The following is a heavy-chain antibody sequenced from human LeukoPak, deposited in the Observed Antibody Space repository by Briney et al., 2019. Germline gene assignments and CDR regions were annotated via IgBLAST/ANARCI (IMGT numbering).Heavy chain of an antibody. J-gene: IGHJ3*02. Sequence: SETLSLTCTVSGGSISSYYWSWIRQPPGKGLEWIGYIYYSGSTNYNPSLKSRVTISVDTSKNQFSLKLSSVTAADTAVYYCAKTPGSSWYPDAFDIWGQGTMVTVSS. CDR2: IYYSGST. V-gene: IGHV4-59*01. CDR3: AKTPGSSWYPDAFDI. D-gene: IGHD6-13*01. CDR1: GGSISSYY.